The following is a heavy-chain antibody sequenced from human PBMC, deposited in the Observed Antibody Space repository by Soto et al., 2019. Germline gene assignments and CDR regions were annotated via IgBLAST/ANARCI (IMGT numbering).Heavy chain of an antibody. Sequence: ASVKVSCKASGYTFTGYYMHWVRQAPGQGLEWMGWINPNSGGTNYAQKFQGWVTMTRDTSISTAYMELSRLRSDDTAVYYCARAKSCEAYDISAQGTMDPFSS. CDR1: GYTFTGYY. J-gene: IGHJ3*02. V-gene: IGHV1-2*04. CDR3: ARAKSCEAYDI. CDR2: INPNSGGT. D-gene: IGHD3-16*01.